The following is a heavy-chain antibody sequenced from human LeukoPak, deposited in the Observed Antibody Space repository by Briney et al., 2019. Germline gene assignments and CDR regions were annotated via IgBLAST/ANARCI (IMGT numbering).Heavy chain of an antibody. Sequence: GGSLRLSCAASGFSFSDYYMSWIRQAPGKGLEWVSYISSRSSYTNYADSVKGRFTISRDDARNTLYLQMNSLTAEDTAVYYCVRDYAVDRVAHWGQGTLVTVSS. CDR2: ISSRSSYT. CDR3: VRDYAVDRVAH. J-gene: IGHJ4*02. V-gene: IGHV3-11*06. D-gene: IGHD5-12*01. CDR1: GFSFSDYY.